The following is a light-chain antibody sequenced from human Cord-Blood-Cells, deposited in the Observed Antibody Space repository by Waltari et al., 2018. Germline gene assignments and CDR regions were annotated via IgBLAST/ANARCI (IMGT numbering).Light chain of an antibody. CDR1: QSISSY. J-gene: IGKJ2*01. Sequence: DIQMTQSPYSLSASVGDRVTITCRASQSISSYLNWYKQKPGKAPKLLIYAASSLQSGVPSRFSGSGSGTDFTLTISSLQPEDSATYYCQQSYSTPYTLGQGTKLEIK. V-gene: IGKV1-39*01. CDR2: AAS. CDR3: QQSYSTPYT.